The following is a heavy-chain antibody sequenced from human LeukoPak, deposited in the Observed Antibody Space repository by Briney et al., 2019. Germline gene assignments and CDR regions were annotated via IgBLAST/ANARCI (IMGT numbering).Heavy chain of an antibody. J-gene: IGHJ4*02. CDR3: ARAIMITFGGVIVGSYYDY. CDR1: GFTVSSNH. Sequence: GGSLRLSCAASGFTVSSNHMSWVRQAPGKGLEWVSVIYSGGSTYYADSVKGRFTISRDNSKNTLYLQMNSLRAEDTAVYYCARAIMITFGGVIVGSYYDYWGQGTLVTVSS. CDR2: IYSGGST. V-gene: IGHV3-53*01. D-gene: IGHD3-16*02.